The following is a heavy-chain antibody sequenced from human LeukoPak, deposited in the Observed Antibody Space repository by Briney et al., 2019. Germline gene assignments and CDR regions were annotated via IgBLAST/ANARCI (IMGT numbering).Heavy chain of an antibody. CDR2: IYYSGST. CDR1: GGSISSSSYY. Sequence: SETLSLTCTVSGGSISSSSYYWGWIRQPPGKGLEWIGSIYYSGSTYYNPSLKSRVTISVDTSKNQFSLKLSSVTAADTAVYYCAGQRSVVDNWFDPWGQGTLVTVSS. V-gene: IGHV4-39*01. J-gene: IGHJ5*02. D-gene: IGHD2-21*01. CDR3: AGQRSVVDNWFDP.